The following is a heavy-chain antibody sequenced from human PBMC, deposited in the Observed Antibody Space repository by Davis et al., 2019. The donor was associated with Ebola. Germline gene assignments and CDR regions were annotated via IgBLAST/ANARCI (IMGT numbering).Heavy chain of an antibody. CDR1: GGSISDYY. V-gene: IGHV4-4*07. Sequence: SETLSLTCTVSGGSISDYYWSWIRQPAGKGLEWIGRIYSSGITNYNPSLKSRVTMSVDTSKNQFSLKLRSVTAADTAVYYCATTPRYSSHGAYFDYWGQGTLVTVSS. J-gene: IGHJ4*02. D-gene: IGHD4-11*01. CDR2: IYSSGIT. CDR3: ATTPRYSSHGAYFDY.